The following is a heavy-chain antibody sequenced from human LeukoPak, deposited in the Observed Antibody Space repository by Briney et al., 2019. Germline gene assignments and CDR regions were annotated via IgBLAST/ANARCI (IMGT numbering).Heavy chain of an antibody. CDR2: IWNDGSKK. CDR3: ARDLQGFDY. Sequence: PGGSLRLSCAASGFTFSSYGMHWVRQAPGKGLEWVAVIWNDGSKKNYEDSVKGRFTIYRDNTKNTLHLQMNSLRVEDTAIYYCARDLQGFDYWGQGTQVTVSS. V-gene: IGHV3-33*01. D-gene: IGHD3-10*01. CDR1: GFTFSSYG. J-gene: IGHJ4*02.